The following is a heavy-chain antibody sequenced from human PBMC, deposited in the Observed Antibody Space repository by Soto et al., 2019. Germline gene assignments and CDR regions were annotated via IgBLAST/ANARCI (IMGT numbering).Heavy chain of an antibody. Sequence: QVQLLESGPGLVKPSETLSLTCTVSGGSISSYYWSWIRQPPGKGLEWIGYIYYSGSTNYNPSLKSRVTISVDTSKNQFSLKLSSVTAADTAVYYCASGYYDFWSGYYDYWGQGTLVTVSS. CDR1: GGSISSYY. CDR2: IYYSGST. D-gene: IGHD3-3*01. V-gene: IGHV4-59*01. CDR3: ASGYYDFWSGYYDY. J-gene: IGHJ4*02.